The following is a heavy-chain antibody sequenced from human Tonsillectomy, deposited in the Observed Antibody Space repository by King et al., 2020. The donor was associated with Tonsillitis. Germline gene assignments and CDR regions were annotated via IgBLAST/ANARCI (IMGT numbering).Heavy chain of an antibody. CDR2: IYYSGSI. CDR1: GASISSGGYS. CDR3: ARGSGGVHDY. D-gene: IGHD3-10*01. Sequence: QLQESGPGLVKPSQTLSLTCAVSGASISSGGYSWSWIRQPPGKGLEWIGYIYYSGSIYYNPSLKSRVTISVDTSKNQFSLKLSSVTAADTAVYYCARGSGGVHDYWGQGTLVTVSS. V-gene: IGHV4-30-4*07. J-gene: IGHJ4*02.